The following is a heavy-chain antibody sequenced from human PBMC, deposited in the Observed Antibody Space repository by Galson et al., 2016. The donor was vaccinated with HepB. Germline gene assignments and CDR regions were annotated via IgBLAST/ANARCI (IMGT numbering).Heavy chain of an antibody. J-gene: IGHJ4*02. Sequence: SLRLSCAASGFYFGVYGMNWVRQAPGKGLEWVSVICDSGSGFCYGGRGICYTDSVKGRFTVSRDNAKNTRYLQLNSLRAEDTALYYCVRDQGSAAGDSWGQGTLVIVSS. D-gene: IGHD6-13*01. CDR3: VRDQGSAAGDS. CDR2: ICDSGSGFCYGGRGI. V-gene: IGHV3-48*03. CDR1: GFYFGVYG.